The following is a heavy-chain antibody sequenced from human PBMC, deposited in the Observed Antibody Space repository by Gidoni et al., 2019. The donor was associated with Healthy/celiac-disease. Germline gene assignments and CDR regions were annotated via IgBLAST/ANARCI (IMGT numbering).Heavy chain of an antibody. D-gene: IGHD6-6*01. CDR2: VIPIFGTA. Sequence: QVQLVQSGAEVKKPGSSVKVSCKASGGTFSSYAISWVRQAPGQGLEWMGGVIPIFGTANYAQKFQGRVTITADESTSTAYMELSSRRSEDTAVYYCARAFTSEYSSSYDPWGQGTLVTVSS. V-gene: IGHV1-69*01. J-gene: IGHJ5*02. CDR3: ARAFTSEYSSSYDP. CDR1: GGTFSSYA.